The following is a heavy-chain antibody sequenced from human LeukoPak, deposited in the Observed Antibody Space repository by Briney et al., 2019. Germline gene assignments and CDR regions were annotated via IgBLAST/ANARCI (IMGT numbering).Heavy chain of an antibody. V-gene: IGHV4-31*03. CDR1: GGSISSGGYY. J-gene: IGHJ5*02. Sequence: NPSQTLSLTCTVSGGSISSGGYYWSWIRQHPGKGLEWIGYIYYSGSTYYNPSLKSRVTISVDTSKNQFSLKLSSVTAADTAVYYCARGGAAAGNWNWFDPWGQGTLVTVSS. D-gene: IGHD6-13*01. CDR3: ARGGAAAGNWNWFDP. CDR2: IYYSGST.